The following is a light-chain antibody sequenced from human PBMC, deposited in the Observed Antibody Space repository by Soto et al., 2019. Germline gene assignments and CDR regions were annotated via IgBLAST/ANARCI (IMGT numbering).Light chain of an antibody. V-gene: IGKV1-13*02. CDR2: DAS. Sequence: AIQLTQSPSSLSASVGDSVTITCRASQGISSFLAWYQQKPGKAPKLLIYDASSLESGVPSRFSGSGSGTEFTLTISSLQPDDFATYYCQQYNSYSQTFGQGTKVDIK. CDR1: QGISSF. CDR3: QQYNSYSQT. J-gene: IGKJ1*01.